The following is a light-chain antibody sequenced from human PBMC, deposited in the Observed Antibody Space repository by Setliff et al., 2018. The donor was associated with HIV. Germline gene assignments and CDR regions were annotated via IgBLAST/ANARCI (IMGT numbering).Light chain of an antibody. CDR3: ASFTGNRKFV. Sequence: QSALTQPASVSGSPGQSITISCTGTNNDIGLYNFVSWYQQHPGKVPQLIIFDVTIRPSGVSIRFSGSKSGNTASLTISGLQADDEADYYCASFTGNRKFVFGTGTKATVL. V-gene: IGLV2-14*03. J-gene: IGLJ1*01. CDR1: NNDIGLYNF. CDR2: DVT.